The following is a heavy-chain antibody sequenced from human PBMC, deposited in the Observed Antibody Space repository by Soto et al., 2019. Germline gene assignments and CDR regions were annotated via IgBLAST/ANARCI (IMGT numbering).Heavy chain of an antibody. CDR3: ARDVAMPTGLGLGY. J-gene: IGHJ4*02. CDR2: ISNDGTKK. CDR1: GFAFTNYG. D-gene: IGHD4-4*01. V-gene: IGHV3-30*03. Sequence: VGSLRLSCAASGFAFTNYGFHWVRQAPGKGLEWVAHISNDGTKKFYADSVKGRFTISRDNSETTVYLHLTSLRPDDTALFYCARDVAMPTGLGLGYWGQGTLVTVSS.